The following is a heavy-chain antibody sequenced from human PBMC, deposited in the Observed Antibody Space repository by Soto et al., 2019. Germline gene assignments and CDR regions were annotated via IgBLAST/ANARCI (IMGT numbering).Heavy chain of an antibody. Sequence: ASVKVSCKASGYTFTSYAMHWVRQAPGRRLEWMGWINAGNGNTKYSQKFQGRVTITRDTSASTAYMELSSLRSEDTTVYYCARDLPHYGGNSLPYWGQGTLVTVSS. CDR1: GYTFTSYA. CDR2: INAGNGNT. D-gene: IGHD4-17*01. V-gene: IGHV1-3*01. J-gene: IGHJ4*02. CDR3: ARDLPHYGGNSLPY.